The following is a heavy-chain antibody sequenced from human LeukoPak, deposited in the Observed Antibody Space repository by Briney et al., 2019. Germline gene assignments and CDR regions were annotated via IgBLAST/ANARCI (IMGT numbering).Heavy chain of an antibody. Sequence: SETLSLTCTVSGGSISSYYWSWIRQPPGKGLEWIGYIYYSGSTNYNPSLRSRVTISVDTSKNQFSLKLSSVTAADTAVYYCASSSGSYYWFDPWGQGTLVTVSS. CDR3: ASSSGSYYWFDP. D-gene: IGHD1-26*01. V-gene: IGHV4-59*01. CDR1: GGSISSYY. J-gene: IGHJ5*02. CDR2: IYYSGST.